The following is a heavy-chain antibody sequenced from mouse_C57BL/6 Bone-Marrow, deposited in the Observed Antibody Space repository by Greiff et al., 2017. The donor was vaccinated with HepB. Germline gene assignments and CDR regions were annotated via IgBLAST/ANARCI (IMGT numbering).Heavy chain of an antibody. CDR2: ISDGGSYT. Sequence: EVKLVESGGGLVKPGGSLKLSCAASGFTFSSYAMSWVRQTPEKRLEWVATISDGGSYTYYPDNVKGRFTISRDNAKNNLYLQMSHLKSEDTAMYYCARDRATDMDYWGQGTSVTVSS. CDR1: GFTFSSYA. J-gene: IGHJ4*01. V-gene: IGHV5-4*01. D-gene: IGHD3-1*01. CDR3: ARDRATDMDY.